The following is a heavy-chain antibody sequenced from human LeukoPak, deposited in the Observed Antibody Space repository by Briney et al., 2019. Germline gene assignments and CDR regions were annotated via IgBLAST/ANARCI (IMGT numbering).Heavy chain of an antibody. CDR2: VSGSGGST. V-gene: IGHV3-23*01. D-gene: IGHD3-10*01. J-gene: IGHJ4*02. Sequence: PGGSLRLSCAASGFTFSSYAMSWVRQAPGKGLEWVSAVSGSGGSTAYADSVNGRFTISRDNSQNTLFLQMNSLRVDDTAMYYRAKDVRDYYGTGTLNFDSWGQGTLVSVSS. CDR3: AKDVRDYYGTGTLNFDS. CDR1: GFTFSSYA.